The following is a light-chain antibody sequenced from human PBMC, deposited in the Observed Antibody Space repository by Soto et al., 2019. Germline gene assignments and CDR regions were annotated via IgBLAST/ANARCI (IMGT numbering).Light chain of an antibody. CDR1: SSDVGGYNY. J-gene: IGLJ1*01. Sequence: QSVLTQPASVSGSPGQSITISCTGTSSDVGGYNYVSWYQQHPGKAPKLMIYGANNRPSGVSNRFSGSKSGNTASLTISGLQTEDDADYYCSSYTSISTYVFGTGTKVTVL. CDR3: SSYTSISTYV. V-gene: IGLV2-14*03. CDR2: GAN.